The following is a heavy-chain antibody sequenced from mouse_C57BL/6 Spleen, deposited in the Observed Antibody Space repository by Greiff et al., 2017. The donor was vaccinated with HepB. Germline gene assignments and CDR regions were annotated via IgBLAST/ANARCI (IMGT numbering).Heavy chain of an antibody. D-gene: IGHD1-1*01. CDR1: GYTFTEYT. Sequence: VQVVESGAELVKPGASVKLSCKASGYTFTEYTIHWVKQRSGQGLEWIGWFYPGSGSIKYNEKFKDKATLTADKSSSTVYMELSRLTSEDSAVYFCARHGIRGGSSYGYFDVWGTGTTVTVSS. V-gene: IGHV1-62-2*01. J-gene: IGHJ1*03. CDR2: FYPGSGSI. CDR3: ARHGIRGGSSYGYFDV.